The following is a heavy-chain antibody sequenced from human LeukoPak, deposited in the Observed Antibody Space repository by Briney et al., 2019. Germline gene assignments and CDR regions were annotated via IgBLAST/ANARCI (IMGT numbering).Heavy chain of an antibody. Sequence: PSETLSLTCTVSGGSISSYYWSWIRQPPGKGLEWIGYIYYSGSTNYNPSLKSRVTISVDTSKNQFSLKLSSVTAADTAVYYCARFPTPKNYFDYWGQGTLVTVSS. CDR1: GGSISSYY. CDR2: IYYSGST. V-gene: IGHV4-59*01. CDR3: ARFPTPKNYFDY. D-gene: IGHD4-11*01. J-gene: IGHJ4*02.